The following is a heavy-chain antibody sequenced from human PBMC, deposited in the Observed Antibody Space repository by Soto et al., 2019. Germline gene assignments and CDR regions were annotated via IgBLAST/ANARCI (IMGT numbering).Heavy chain of an antibody. CDR1: GYTFTSYG. Sequence: ASVKVSCKASGYTFTSYGISWVRQAPGQGLEWMGWISAYNGNTNYAQKLQGRVTMTTDTSTSTAYMELRSLRSDDTAAYYCARERSDFWSGYYTWFDPWGQGTLVTVPQ. J-gene: IGHJ5*02. D-gene: IGHD3-3*01. CDR3: ARERSDFWSGYYTWFDP. CDR2: ISAYNGNT. V-gene: IGHV1-18*01.